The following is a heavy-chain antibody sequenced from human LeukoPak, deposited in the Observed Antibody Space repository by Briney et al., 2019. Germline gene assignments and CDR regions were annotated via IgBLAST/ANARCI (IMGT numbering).Heavy chain of an antibody. D-gene: IGHD3-10*01. CDR2: ISYDGSNK. J-gene: IGHJ4*02. CDR1: GLTFSSYG. Sequence: GGSLRLSCAASGLTFSSYGMHWVRQAPGKGLEWVAVISYDGSNKYYADSVKGRFTISRDNSKNTLYLQMNSLRAEDTAVYYCAKDGIGAPDYWGQGTLVTVSS. CDR3: AKDGIGAPDY. V-gene: IGHV3-30*18.